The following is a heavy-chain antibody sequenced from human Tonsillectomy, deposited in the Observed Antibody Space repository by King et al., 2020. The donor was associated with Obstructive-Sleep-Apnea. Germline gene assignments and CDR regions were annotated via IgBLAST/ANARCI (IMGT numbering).Heavy chain of an antibody. CDR3: ARDSGVQNAYDGAIDF. V-gene: IGHV3-30-3*01. D-gene: IGHD4-23*01. CDR1: GFTFSSYG. CDR2: ISSDGNRK. Sequence: VQLVESGGGVVQPGRSLRLSCEVSGFTFSSYGMHWVRQTPGKGLEWVSLISSDGNRKHYADSVKGRFTISRDNSKNTLYLEMNSLRVEDTALYYCARDSGVQNAYDGAIDFWGQGTLVTVSS. J-gene: IGHJ4*02.